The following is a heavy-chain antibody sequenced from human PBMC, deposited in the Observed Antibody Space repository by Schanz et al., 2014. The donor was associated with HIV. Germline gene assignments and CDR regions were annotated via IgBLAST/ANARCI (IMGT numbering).Heavy chain of an antibody. Sequence: VQLVESGGALVQPGRSLRLSCAVSGFTFSSYGMHWVRQSPVKGLEWVAIINYDGSNKYYADSVKGRFTISRDNSKNTLYLQMNSLRVEDTAVYYCAREIDSSSWSFAGYYYGMDVWGRGTTVTVSS. CDR3: AREIDSSSWSFAGYYYGMDV. J-gene: IGHJ6*02. CDR2: INYDGSNK. CDR1: GFTFSSYG. V-gene: IGHV3-33*01. D-gene: IGHD6-13*01.